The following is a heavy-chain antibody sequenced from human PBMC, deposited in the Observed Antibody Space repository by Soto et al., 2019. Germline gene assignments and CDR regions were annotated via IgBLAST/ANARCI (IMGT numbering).Heavy chain of an antibody. V-gene: IGHV3-15*01. Sequence: LRLSCVASGFTFSNAWMRWVRQAPGKGLEGVGRIKSKTVGGTTDYAAPVKGRFTISRDDSKNTLYLQMNSLKTEDTAVYSCTTDFTIGVTDYYFDNWGQGTRVTVSS. CDR2: IKSKTVGGTT. D-gene: IGHD3-3*01. CDR3: TTDFTIGVTDYYFDN. J-gene: IGHJ4*02. CDR1: GFTFSNAW.